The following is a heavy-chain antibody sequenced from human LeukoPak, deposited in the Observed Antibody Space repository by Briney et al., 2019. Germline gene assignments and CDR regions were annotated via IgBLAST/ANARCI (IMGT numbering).Heavy chain of an antibody. CDR3: TMNYYDSSGYYTGGFDY. J-gene: IGHJ4*02. D-gene: IGHD3-22*01. CDR2: IRSKANSYAT. Sequence: GGSLRLSCAASGFTFSGSAMHWVRQASGKGLEWVGRIRSKANSYATAYAASVKGRFTISRDDSKNTAYLRMNSLKTEDTAVYYCTMNYYDSSGYYTGGFDYWGQGTLVTVSS. CDR1: GFTFSGSA. V-gene: IGHV3-73*01.